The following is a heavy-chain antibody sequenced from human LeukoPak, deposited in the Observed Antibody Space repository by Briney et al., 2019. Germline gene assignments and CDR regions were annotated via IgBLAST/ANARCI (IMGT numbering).Heavy chain of an antibody. D-gene: IGHD1-26*01. CDR1: GFTFSNYW. Sequence: GGSLRLSCAASGFTFSNYWMSWVRQAPGKGLEWVANIKQDRSEKYYVDSVKGRFTISRDNAKNSLYLQMNSLRAEDTAVYYCARAVGATMDYWGQGTLVTVSS. CDR3: ARAVGATMDY. V-gene: IGHV3-7*01. J-gene: IGHJ4*02. CDR2: IKQDRSEK.